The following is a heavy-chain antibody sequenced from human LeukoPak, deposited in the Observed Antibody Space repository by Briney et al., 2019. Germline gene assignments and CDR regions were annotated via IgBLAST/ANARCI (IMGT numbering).Heavy chain of an antibody. CDR2: ISYDGSNK. Sequence: GGSLRLSCATSGFTFSNYWMSWVRQAPGKGLEWVAVISYDGSNKYYADSVKGRFTISRDNSKNTLYLQMNSLRAEDTAVYYCARDGGIAVAGDFDYWGQGTLVTVSS. CDR3: ARDGGIAVAGDFDY. V-gene: IGHV3-30*03. D-gene: IGHD6-19*01. CDR1: GFTFSNYW. J-gene: IGHJ4*02.